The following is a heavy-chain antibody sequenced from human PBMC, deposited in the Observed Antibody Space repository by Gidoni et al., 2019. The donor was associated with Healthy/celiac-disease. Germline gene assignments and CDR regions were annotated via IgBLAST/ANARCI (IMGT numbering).Heavy chain of an antibody. Sequence: QVQLVQSGAEVKTPGASVKVSCKASGYTFTSYGISWVRQAPGQGLEWMGWISAYNGNTNYAQKLQGRVTMTTDTSTSTAYMELRSLRSDDTAVYYCARTDYYYDSSGSHDAFDIWGQGTMVTVSS. CDR2: ISAYNGNT. D-gene: IGHD3-22*01. CDR3: ARTDYYYDSSGSHDAFDI. J-gene: IGHJ3*02. CDR1: GYTFTSYG. V-gene: IGHV1-18*01.